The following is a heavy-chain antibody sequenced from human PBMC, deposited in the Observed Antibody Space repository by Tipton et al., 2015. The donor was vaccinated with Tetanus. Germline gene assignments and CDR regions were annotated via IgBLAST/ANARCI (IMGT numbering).Heavy chain of an antibody. CDR3: ARGAIQPLDY. CDR2: ISYDGITK. D-gene: IGHD2-2*01. CDR1: GFTFSNFG. V-gene: IGHV3-30*03. Sequence: SLRLSCAASGFTFSNFGMHWVRQSPGKGLEWLAVISYDGITKYYAESVQGRFTISRDNADNSVYLQMNHLRDDDTAMYFCARGAIQPLDYWGQGTLVTVSS. J-gene: IGHJ4*02.